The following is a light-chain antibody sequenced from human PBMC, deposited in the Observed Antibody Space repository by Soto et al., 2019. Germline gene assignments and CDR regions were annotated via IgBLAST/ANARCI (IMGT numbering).Light chain of an antibody. Sequence: QSALTQPASVSGSPGQSITISCSGTSSDIGGYKYVSWYQQNPGKAPKLIIYEVSNRPSGISTRFSGAKSGNTASLTIPGLQADDEADYYCTSYTSSTTHLFGGGTKLTVL. J-gene: IGLJ2*01. V-gene: IGLV2-14*01. CDR2: EVS. CDR1: SSDIGGYKY. CDR3: TSYTSSTTHL.